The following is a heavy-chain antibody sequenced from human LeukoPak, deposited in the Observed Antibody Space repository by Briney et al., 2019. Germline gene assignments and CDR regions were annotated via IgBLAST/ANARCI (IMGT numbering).Heavy chain of an antibody. CDR1: GASFSGYY. CDR2: INHSGSA. V-gene: IGHV4-34*01. CDR3: ARHRAYVWGSYRSYRWFDP. D-gene: IGHD3-16*02. Sequence: SETLSLTCAVYGASFSGYYWSWIRQPPGKGLEWLGEINHSGSANYNPSLKSRVTISVDTSKNQFSLKLSSVTAADTAVYYCARHRAYVWGSYRSYRWFDPWGQGTLVTVSS. J-gene: IGHJ5*02.